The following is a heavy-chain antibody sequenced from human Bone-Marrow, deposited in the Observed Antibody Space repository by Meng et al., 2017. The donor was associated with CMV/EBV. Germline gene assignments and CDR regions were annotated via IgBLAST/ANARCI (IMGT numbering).Heavy chain of an antibody. CDR3: AKDAPRSSGWFYLDD. CDR1: GFTFSSYD. V-gene: IGHV3-23*01. Sequence: GESLKISCAASGFTFSSYDMGWVRQAPGKGLEWVSAISASGATTYSADSVKGRFTVSRDNSRNTLYLQMNSLSAEDTAVYYCAKDAPRSSGWFYLDDWGQGTLVTVSS. CDR2: ISASGATT. D-gene: IGHD6-19*01. J-gene: IGHJ4*02.